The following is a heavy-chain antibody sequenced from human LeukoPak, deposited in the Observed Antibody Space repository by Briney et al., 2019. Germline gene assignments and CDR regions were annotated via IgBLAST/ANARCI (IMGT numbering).Heavy chain of an antibody. Sequence: VASVKVSCKASGYTFTGYYMHWVGQAPGQGLEWMGWINPNSGGTNYAQKFQGRVTMTRDTSISTAYMELSRLRSDDTAVYYCARERTLTSCYDYWGQGTLVTVAS. V-gene: IGHV1-2*02. CDR1: GYTFTGYY. CDR2: INPNSGGT. D-gene: IGHD2-15*01. J-gene: IGHJ4*02. CDR3: ARERTLTSCYDY.